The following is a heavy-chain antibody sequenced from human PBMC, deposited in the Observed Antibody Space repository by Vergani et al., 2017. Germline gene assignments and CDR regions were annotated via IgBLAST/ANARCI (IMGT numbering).Heavy chain of an antibody. CDR1: GGSVSSGSYY. J-gene: IGHJ6*03. D-gene: IGHD3-3*01. CDR3: ASLYYDFWSGYPYYYYYMDV. Sequence: QVQLQESGPGLVKPSETLSLTCTVSGGSVSSGSYYWSWIRQPAGKGLEWIGYIYYSGSTNYNPSLKSRVTISVETSKNQFSLKLSSVTAADTAVYYCASLYYDFWSGYPYYYYYMDVWGKGTTVTVSS. CDR2: IYYSGST. V-gene: IGHV4-61*10.